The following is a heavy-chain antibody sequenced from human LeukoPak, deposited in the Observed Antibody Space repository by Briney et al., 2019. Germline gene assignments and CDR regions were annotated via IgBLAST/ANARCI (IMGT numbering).Heavy chain of an antibody. D-gene: IGHD2-15*01. Sequence: ASVKVSCKASGGTFSSYAISWVRQAPGQGLEWMGWISAYNGNTNYAQKLQGRVTMTTDTSTSTAYMELRSLRSDDTAVYYCASVDCSGGSCRPNSYFDYWGQGTLVTVSS. J-gene: IGHJ4*02. CDR3: ASVDCSGGSCRPNSYFDY. CDR2: ISAYNGNT. CDR1: GGTFSSYA. V-gene: IGHV1-18*01.